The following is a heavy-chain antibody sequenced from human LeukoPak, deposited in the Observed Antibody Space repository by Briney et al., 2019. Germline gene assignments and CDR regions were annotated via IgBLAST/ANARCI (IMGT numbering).Heavy chain of an antibody. J-gene: IGHJ4*02. CDR2: IYYSGST. Sequence: SETLSLTCTVSGGSISSGGYYCSWIRQHPGKGLEWIGYIYYSGSTYYNPSLKSRVTISVDTSKNQFSLKLSSVTAADTAVYYCASGASYCSSTSCYLRGYSNYYFDYWGQGTLVTVSS. V-gene: IGHV4-31*03. D-gene: IGHD2-2*01. CDR1: GGSISSGGYY. CDR3: ASGASYCSSTSCYLRGYSNYYFDY.